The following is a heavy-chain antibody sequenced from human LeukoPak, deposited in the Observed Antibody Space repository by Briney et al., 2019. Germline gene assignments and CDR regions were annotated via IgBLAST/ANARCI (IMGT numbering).Heavy chain of an antibody. CDR1: GGSISSYY. J-gene: IGHJ4*02. V-gene: IGHV4-59*01. CDR2: IYYSGST. D-gene: IGHD6-19*01. CDR3: ARVTAVAGATSTSIFDY. Sequence: SETLSLTCTVSGGSISSYYWSWIRQPPGKGLEWIGYIYYSGSTNCNPSLKSRVTISVDTSKNQFSLKLSSVTAADTAVYYCARVTAVAGATSTSIFDYWGQGTLVTVSS.